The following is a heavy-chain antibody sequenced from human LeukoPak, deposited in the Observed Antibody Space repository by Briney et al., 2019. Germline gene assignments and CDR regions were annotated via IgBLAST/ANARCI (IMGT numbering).Heavy chain of an antibody. J-gene: IGHJ3*02. CDR2: ISAYNGNT. D-gene: IGHD2-2*01. V-gene: IGHV1-18*01. CDR3: ARDSYCSSTSCPFGAFDI. Sequence: GASVKVSCKASGYTFTSYGISWGRQAPGQELEWMGWISAYNGNTNYAQKLQGRVTMTTDTSTSTAYMELSSLRSDDTAVYYCARDSYCSSTSCPFGAFDIWGQGTMVTVSS. CDR1: GYTFTSYG.